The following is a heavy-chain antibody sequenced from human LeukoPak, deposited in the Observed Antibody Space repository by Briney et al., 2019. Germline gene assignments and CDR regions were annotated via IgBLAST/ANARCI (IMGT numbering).Heavy chain of an antibody. CDR2: ISSSSSTI. CDR1: GFTFSSYS. V-gene: IGHV3-48*01. CDR3: AREVVPAPKAYYFDY. J-gene: IGHJ4*02. D-gene: IGHD2-2*01. Sequence: PGGSLRLSCAASGFTFSSYSMNWVRQAPGKGLEWVSYISSSSSTIYYADSVKGRFTISRDNAKNSLYLQMNSLRAEDTAVYYCAREVVPAPKAYYFDYWGQGTLVTVSS.